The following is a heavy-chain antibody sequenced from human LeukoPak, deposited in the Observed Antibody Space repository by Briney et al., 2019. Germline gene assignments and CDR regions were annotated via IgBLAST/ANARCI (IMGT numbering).Heavy chain of an antibody. CDR3: AREGRGALNDAFDI. V-gene: IGHV3-23*01. D-gene: IGHD1-26*01. J-gene: IGHJ3*02. CDR1: GFTFSSYA. Sequence: TGGSLRLSCAASGFTFSSYAMSWVRQAPGKGLEWVSSISESGGSIFYADSVKDRFTISRDNAKNSLYLQMNSLRAEDTAVYYCAREGRGALNDAFDIWGLGTMVTVSS. CDR2: ISESGGSI.